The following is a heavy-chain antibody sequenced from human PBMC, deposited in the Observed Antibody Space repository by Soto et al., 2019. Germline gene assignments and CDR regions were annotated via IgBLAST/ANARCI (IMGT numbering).Heavy chain of an antibody. J-gene: IGHJ3*02. D-gene: IGHD2-2*02. Sequence: EVQLVESGGGLVQPGGSLRLSCAASGFTFSSYSMNWVHQAPGKGLECVSYISSDGGTIYYADSVKGRFTISRDNAKNSLYLQMNSLRAEDTAVYYCARELGYCSSISCYRENIWGQGTMVTVSS. CDR2: ISSDGGTI. CDR1: GFTFSSYS. CDR3: ARELGYCSSISCYRENI. V-gene: IGHV3-48*01.